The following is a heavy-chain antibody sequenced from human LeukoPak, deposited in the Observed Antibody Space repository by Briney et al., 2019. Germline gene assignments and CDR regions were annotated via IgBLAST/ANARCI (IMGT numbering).Heavy chain of an antibody. J-gene: IGHJ3*02. CDR1: TGSISSSSYY. Sequence: SETLSLTCTVSTGSISSSSYYWGWFRQPPGKGLEWIGSIYYSGSTYYNPSLKSRVTISVDTSKNQFSLKLSSVTAADTAVYYCAKLAAAGRSAYAFDIWGQGTMVTVSS. CDR3: AKLAAAGRSAYAFDI. CDR2: IYYSGST. V-gene: IGHV4-39*01. D-gene: IGHD6-13*01.